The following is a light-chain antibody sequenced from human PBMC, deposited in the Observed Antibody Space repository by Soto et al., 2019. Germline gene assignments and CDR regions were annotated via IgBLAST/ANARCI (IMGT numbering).Light chain of an antibody. Sequence: SVLTQSPCTLSLSPGERATLYCRASQNVDSNYLAWYQQKPGQAPRIIIFAASGRATGIPDRFSGSGSGTDFTLTISRLEPEDFAVYYCQQYGYLSWTFGQGTKVDIK. J-gene: IGKJ1*01. CDR1: QNVDSNY. CDR3: QQYGYLSWT. CDR2: AAS. V-gene: IGKV3-20*01.